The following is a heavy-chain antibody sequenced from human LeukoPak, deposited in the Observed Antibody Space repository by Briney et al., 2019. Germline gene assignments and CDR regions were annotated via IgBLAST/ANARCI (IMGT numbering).Heavy chain of an antibody. D-gene: IGHD2-15*01. CDR1: GGTFRTYA. V-gene: IGHV1-69*13. CDR2: IIAIHGSP. CDR3: AKAVGVCRGVGCDGPGDYEAKYDYYMDV. Sequence: SVKVSCKASGGTFRTYAINWLRQAPGQGFEWMGGIIAIHGSPNIAQTFQGRLTITADEFTNTVYMELSSLRSEDTAVYYCAKAVGVCRGVGCDGPGDYEAKYDYYMDVWGMGTSVTVTS. J-gene: IGHJ6*03.